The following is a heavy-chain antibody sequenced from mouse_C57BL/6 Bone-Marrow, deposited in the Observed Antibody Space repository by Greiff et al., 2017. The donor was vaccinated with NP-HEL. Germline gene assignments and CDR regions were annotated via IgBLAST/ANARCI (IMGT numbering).Heavy chain of an antibody. D-gene: IGHD2-3*01. V-gene: IGHV5-12*01. Sequence: EVKLVESGGGLVQPGGSLKLSCAASGFTFSDYYMYWVRQTPEKRLEWVAYISNGGGSTYYPDTVKGRFTISRDNAKNTLYLQMSRLKSEDTAMYYCARRYDGYSWFAYWGQGTLVTVSA. CDR1: GFTFSDYY. J-gene: IGHJ3*01. CDR2: ISNGGGST. CDR3: ARRYDGYSWFAY.